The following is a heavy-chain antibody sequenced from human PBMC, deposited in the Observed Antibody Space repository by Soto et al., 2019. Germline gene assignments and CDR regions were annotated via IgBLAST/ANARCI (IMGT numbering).Heavy chain of an antibody. D-gene: IGHD3-22*01. V-gene: IGHV3-7*03. Sequence: PGGSLRLSCAASGFTFSSYWMSWVRQAPGKGLEWVANIKQDGSEKYYVDSVKGRFTISRDNAKNSLYLQMNSLRAEDTAVYYCARASTYYHDSSGPLDAFDIWGQGTMVTVSS. CDR2: IKQDGSEK. CDR1: GFTFSSYW. J-gene: IGHJ3*02. CDR3: ARASTYYHDSSGPLDAFDI.